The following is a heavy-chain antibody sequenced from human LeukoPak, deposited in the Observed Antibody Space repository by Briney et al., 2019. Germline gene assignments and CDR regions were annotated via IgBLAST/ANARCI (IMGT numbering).Heavy chain of an antibody. Sequence: PGGSLRLSCAASGFTFSSYSMNWVRQAPGKGLEWVSSISSSSSYIYYADSVKGRFTISRDNAKNSLYLQMNSLRAEDTAVYYCAREGGYCSGGSCYSSWFDPWGQGTLVTVSS. V-gene: IGHV3-21*01. CDR1: GFTFSSYS. D-gene: IGHD2-15*01. CDR3: AREGGYCSGGSCYSSWFDP. J-gene: IGHJ5*02. CDR2: ISSSSSYI.